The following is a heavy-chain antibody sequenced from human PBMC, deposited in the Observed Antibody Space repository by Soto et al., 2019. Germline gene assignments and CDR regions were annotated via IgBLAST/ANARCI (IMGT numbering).Heavy chain of an antibody. V-gene: IGHV4-39*01. Sequence: SETLSLTCTVSGGSISSSSYYWGWIRQPPGKGLEWIGSIYYSGSTYYNPSLKSRVTISVDTSKNQFSLELSSVTAADTAVYYCARVLGYSKVGADRDSPMNTRKGNIDYWGQGTLVTVSS. CDR2: IYYSGST. CDR3: ARVLGYSKVGADRDSPMNTRKGNIDY. CDR1: GGSISSSSYY. J-gene: IGHJ4*02. D-gene: IGHD6-13*01.